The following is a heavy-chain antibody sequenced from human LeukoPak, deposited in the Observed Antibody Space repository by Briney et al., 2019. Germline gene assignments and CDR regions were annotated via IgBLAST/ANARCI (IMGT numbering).Heavy chain of an antibody. CDR2: ISSSGSTI. CDR1: GFTFSDYY. V-gene: IGHV3-11*01. Sequence: PGGSLRLSCAASGFTFSDYYMSWIRQAPGKGLEWVSYISSSGSTIYYADSVKGRFTISRDNAKNSLYLQMNSLRAEDTAVHYCARDKSSWSPQYNWFDPWGQGTLVTVSS. CDR3: ARDKSSWSPQYNWFDP. D-gene: IGHD6-13*01. J-gene: IGHJ5*02.